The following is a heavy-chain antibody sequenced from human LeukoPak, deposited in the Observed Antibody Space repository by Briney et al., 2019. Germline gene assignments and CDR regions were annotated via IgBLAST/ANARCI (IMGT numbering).Heavy chain of an antibody. CDR3: ARAPLPLLWFGE. CDR2: IYYSGST. V-gene: IGHV4-59*01. J-gene: IGHJ4*02. CDR1: GVSISSYY. D-gene: IGHD3-10*01. Sequence: PSETLSLTCTVSGVSISSYYWSWIRQPPGKGLEWIGYIYYSGSTNYNPSLKSRVTISVDTSKNQFSLKLSSVTAADTAVYYCARAPLPLLWFGEWGQGTLVTVSS.